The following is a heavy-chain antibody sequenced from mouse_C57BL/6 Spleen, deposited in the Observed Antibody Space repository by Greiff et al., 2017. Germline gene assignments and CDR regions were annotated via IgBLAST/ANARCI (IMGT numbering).Heavy chain of an antibody. CDR2: ISNGGGST. Sequence: EVKLVESGGGLVQPGGSLKLSCAASGFTFSDYYMYWVRQTPEKRLEWVAYISNGGGSTYYPDTVKGRFTISRDNAKNTLYLQMSRLKSEDTAMYYCARPYDGYYGAMDYWGQGTSVTVSS. V-gene: IGHV5-12*01. J-gene: IGHJ4*01. D-gene: IGHD2-3*01. CDR1: GFTFSDYY. CDR3: ARPYDGYYGAMDY.